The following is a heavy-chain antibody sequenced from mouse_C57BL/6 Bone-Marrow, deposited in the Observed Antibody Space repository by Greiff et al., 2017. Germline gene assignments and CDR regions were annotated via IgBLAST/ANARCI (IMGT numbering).Heavy chain of an antibody. J-gene: IGHJ4*01. Sequence: VKLVESGPGLVQPSQSLSITCTVSGFSLTSYGVHWVRQPPGKGLEWLGVIWSGGSTDYNAAFISRLSISKDNSKSQVFFKMNSLQADDTAIYYCAKRGLSMDYWGQGTSVTVSS. CDR1: GFSLTSYG. CDR2: IWSGGST. V-gene: IGHV2-4*01. CDR3: AKRGLSMDY.